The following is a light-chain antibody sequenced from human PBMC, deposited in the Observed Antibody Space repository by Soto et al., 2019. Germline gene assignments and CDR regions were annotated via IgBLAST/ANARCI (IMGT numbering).Light chain of an antibody. V-gene: IGKV1-5*03. Sequence: DIQMTQSPSTLSGSVGDRFTITCLASQTIRSWLSWYNQKHGKAPKLLIYKASTLKSGVPSRFSGSGSGTEFTLTISSLQPDDFATYYCQHYNSYSEAFGQGTKADI. CDR3: QHYNSYSEA. CDR1: QTIRSW. CDR2: KAS. J-gene: IGKJ1*01.